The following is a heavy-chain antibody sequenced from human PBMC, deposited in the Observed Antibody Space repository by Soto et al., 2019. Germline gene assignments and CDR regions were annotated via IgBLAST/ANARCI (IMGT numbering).Heavy chain of an antibody. CDR3: ARVQLFAFDI. J-gene: IGHJ3*02. Sequence: SETMSLTCTVSGGSISSSDYYWSWIRQPPGKGLEWIGYIYYSGSTYYNPSLKSRVTISLDTSKNQFSLKLSSVTAADTAVYYCARVQLFAFDIWGQGTMVTVSS. D-gene: IGHD4-4*01. CDR2: IYYSGST. CDR1: GGSISSSDYY. V-gene: IGHV4-30-4*01.